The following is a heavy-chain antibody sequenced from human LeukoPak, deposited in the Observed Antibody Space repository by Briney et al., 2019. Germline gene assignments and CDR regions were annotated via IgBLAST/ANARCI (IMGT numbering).Heavy chain of an antibody. D-gene: IGHD3-10*02. J-gene: IGHJ5*02. CDR1: GFTFSSYE. CDR3: YGRYNWFDP. Sequence: GGSLGLSCAASGFTFSSYEMNWVRQAPGKGLEWVPYISSSGSTIYYADSVKGRFTISRDNAKNSLYLQMNSLRAEDTAVYYCYGRYNWFDPWGQGTLVTVSS. CDR2: ISSSGSTI. V-gene: IGHV3-48*03.